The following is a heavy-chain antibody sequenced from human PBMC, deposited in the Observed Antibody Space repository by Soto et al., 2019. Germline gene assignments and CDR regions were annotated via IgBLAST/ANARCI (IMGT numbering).Heavy chain of an antibody. V-gene: IGHV3-11*01. Sequence: EGSLRLSCAASGFTFSDYYISWIRQAPGKGLARVSYISSSDSTIYYAASVKGRCTISRDNAKNSLYLEMNILRVEDTAVYYCAREYSPIRWGNLMDVWGQGTTVTVSS. CDR2: ISSSDSTI. CDR3: AREYSPIRWGNLMDV. D-gene: IGHD1-26*01. J-gene: IGHJ6*02. CDR1: GFTFSDYY.